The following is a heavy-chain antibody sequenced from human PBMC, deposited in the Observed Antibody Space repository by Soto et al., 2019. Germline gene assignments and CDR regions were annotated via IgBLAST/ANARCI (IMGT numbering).Heavy chain of an antibody. V-gene: IGHV4-34*01. CDR1: GGSFSGYY. J-gene: IGHJ6*02. D-gene: IGHD3-10*01. CDR3: ASVGPWFGEFHYYYYGMDV. Sequence: SETLSLTCAVYGGSFSGYYWSWIRQPPGKGLEWIGEINHSGSTNYNPSLKSRVTISVDTSKNQFSLKLSSVTAADTAVYYCASVGPWFGEFHYYYYGMDVWGQGTTVTVS. CDR2: INHSGST.